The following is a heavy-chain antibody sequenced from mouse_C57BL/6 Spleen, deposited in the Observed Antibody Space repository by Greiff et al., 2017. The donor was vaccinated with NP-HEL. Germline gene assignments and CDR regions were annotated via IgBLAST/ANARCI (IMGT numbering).Heavy chain of an antibody. V-gene: IGHV1-26*01. CDR1: GYTFTDYY. D-gene: IGHD2-3*01. J-gene: IGHJ3*01. CDR2: INPNNGGT. CDR3: ARWGDGYYLTWFAY. Sequence: EVQLQQSGPELVKPGASVKISCKASGYTFTDYYMNWVKQSHGKSLEWIGDINPNNGGTSYNQKFKGKATLTVDKSSSTAYMELRSLTSEDSAVYYCARWGDGYYLTWFAYWGKGTLVTVSA.